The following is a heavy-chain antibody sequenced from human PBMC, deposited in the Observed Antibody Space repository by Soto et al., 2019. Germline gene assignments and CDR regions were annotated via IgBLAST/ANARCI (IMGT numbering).Heavy chain of an antibody. V-gene: IGHV3-21*01. CDR1: GFTFSSYS. CDR3: ARDGYYGSGSYYTKRNDY. Sequence: GGSLRFSCAASGFTFSSYSMNWVRQAPGKGLEWVSSISSSSSYIYYADSVKGRFTISRDNAKNSLYLQMNSLRAEDTAVYYCARDGYYGSGSYYTKRNDYWGQGTLVTVSS. J-gene: IGHJ4*02. CDR2: ISSSSSYI. D-gene: IGHD3-10*01.